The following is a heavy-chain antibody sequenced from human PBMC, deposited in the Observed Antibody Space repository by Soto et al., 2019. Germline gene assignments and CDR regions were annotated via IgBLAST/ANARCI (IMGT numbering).Heavy chain of an antibody. CDR1: GGSISSGGYY. CDR2: IYYSGST. D-gene: IGHD2-15*01. J-gene: IGHJ4*02. Sequence: SETLSLTCTVSGGSISSGGYYWSWIRQHPGKGLEWIGYIYYSGSTYYNPSLKSRVTISVDTSKNQFSLKLSSVTAADTAVYYCARDWGYCSGGSCSGLDYWGQGTLVTVSS. CDR3: ARDWGYCSGGSCSGLDY. V-gene: IGHV4-31*03.